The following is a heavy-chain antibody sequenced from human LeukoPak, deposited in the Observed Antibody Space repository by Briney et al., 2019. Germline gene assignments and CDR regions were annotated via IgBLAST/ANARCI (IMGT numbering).Heavy chain of an antibody. J-gene: IGHJ4*02. CDR3: ARAVYSNYRYYYFDY. Sequence: SETLSLTCTVSGGSTSTYYWSWIRQPPGKGLEWIGYVYYSGSTNYNPSLKSRVTISVDTSKSQFSLKLSSVTAADTAVYYCARAVYSNYRYYYFDYWGQGTLVTVSS. D-gene: IGHD4-11*01. V-gene: IGHV4-59*01. CDR1: GGSTSTYY. CDR2: VYYSGST.